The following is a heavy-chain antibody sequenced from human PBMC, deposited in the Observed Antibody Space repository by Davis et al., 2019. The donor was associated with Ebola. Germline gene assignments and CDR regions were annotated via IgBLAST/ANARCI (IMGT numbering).Heavy chain of an antibody. CDR2: IGGTSNIV. V-gene: IGHV3-48*02. Sequence: GGSLRLSCAASGFTFSAYSMIWVRQAPGKGLEWVSYIGGTSNIVDYADSLKGRFTISRDNAKNLLYLQINSLRDEDTAVYYCARHDDYWGRGTLVTVSS. J-gene: IGHJ4*02. CDR1: GFTFSAYS. CDR3: ARHDDY.